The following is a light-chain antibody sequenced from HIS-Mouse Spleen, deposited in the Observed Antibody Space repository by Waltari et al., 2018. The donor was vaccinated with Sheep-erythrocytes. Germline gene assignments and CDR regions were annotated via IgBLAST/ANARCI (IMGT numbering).Light chain of an antibody. J-gene: IGLJ2*01. Sequence: SYELTQPPSVSVSPGQTASITCSGDKLGDKYVCWYQQKPGQSPVLVIYQDCKRPSGIPEQFSGSNSGNTATLTISGTQAMDEADYYCQAWDSSTAVVFGGGTKLTVL. CDR3: QAWDSSTAVV. CDR1: KLGDKY. V-gene: IGLV3-1*01. CDR2: QDC.